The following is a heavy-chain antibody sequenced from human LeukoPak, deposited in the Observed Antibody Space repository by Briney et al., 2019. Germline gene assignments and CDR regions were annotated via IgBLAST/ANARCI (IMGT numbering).Heavy chain of an antibody. Sequence: SETLSLTCTVSGGSFSSGSNYWNWTRQPPGKGLEWIGYIYYSGSTNYNPSLNSRVTISLDTSKNQFSLKLSSVTAADTAVFYCARGYSSIRGWFDPWGQGTPVTVSS. J-gene: IGHJ5*02. V-gene: IGHV4-61*01. D-gene: IGHD6-13*01. CDR1: GGSFSSGSNY. CDR3: ARGYSSIRGWFDP. CDR2: IYYSGST.